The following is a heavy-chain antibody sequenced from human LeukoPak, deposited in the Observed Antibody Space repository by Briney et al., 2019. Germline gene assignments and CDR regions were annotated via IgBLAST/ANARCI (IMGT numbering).Heavy chain of an antibody. V-gene: IGHV4-59*11. Sequence: SETLSLICAVSGASMNTHYWSWIRQPPGKGLEWIGYMLDTVTTKDNPSLRSRFTLSADTSKNQFSLRLTSVTAADTAAYYCATIKRGNIFGYFDFWGQGIPVTVSS. J-gene: IGHJ4*02. D-gene: IGHD5-18*01. CDR1: GASMNTHY. CDR2: MLDTVTT. CDR3: ATIKRGNIFGYFDF.